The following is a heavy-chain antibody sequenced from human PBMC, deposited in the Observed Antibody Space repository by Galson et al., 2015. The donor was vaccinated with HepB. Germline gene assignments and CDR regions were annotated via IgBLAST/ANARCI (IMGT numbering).Heavy chain of an antibody. J-gene: IGHJ4*02. Sequence: SLRLSCAASGFSFSTYDMHWLRQAPGKGLEWVAVIGYDGSLKNHADSVKGRFSISRDNSKNTLNLQMNSLRTEDTAIYYCARGRIYYDSSGYLLHWGQGSLVTVSS. CDR2: IGYDGSLK. CDR1: GFSFSTYD. D-gene: IGHD3-22*01. CDR3: ARGRIYYDSSGYLLH. V-gene: IGHV3-30*03.